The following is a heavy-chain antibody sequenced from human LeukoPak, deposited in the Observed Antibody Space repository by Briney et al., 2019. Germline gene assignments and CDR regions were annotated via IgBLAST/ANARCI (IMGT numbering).Heavy chain of an antibody. D-gene: IGHD3-3*01. Sequence: NPSETLSLTCAVCGGSFSGYYWSWIRQPPGKGMEWIGEINHSGSTNYNPSLKSRVTISVDTSKNQFSLKLSSVTAADTAVYYCARGLYYFWSGYYRAPFDYWGQGTLVTVSS. CDR3: ARGLYYFWSGYYRAPFDY. J-gene: IGHJ4*02. CDR1: GGSFSGYY. CDR2: INHSGST. V-gene: IGHV4-34*01.